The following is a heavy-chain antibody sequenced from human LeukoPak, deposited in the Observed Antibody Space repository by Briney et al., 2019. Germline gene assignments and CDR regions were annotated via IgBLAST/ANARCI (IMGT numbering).Heavy chain of an antibody. V-gene: IGHV3-23*01. J-gene: IGHJ3*02. CDR3: AKIGVYPNAFDI. CDR2: ISGSGGST. D-gene: IGHD6-13*01. Sequence: GGSLRLSCAASGFTFSSYGMSWVRQAPGKGLEWVSAISGSGGSTYYADSVKGRFTISRDNSKNTLYLQMNSLRAEDTAVYYCAKIGVYPNAFDIWGQGTMVTVSS. CDR1: GFTFSSYG.